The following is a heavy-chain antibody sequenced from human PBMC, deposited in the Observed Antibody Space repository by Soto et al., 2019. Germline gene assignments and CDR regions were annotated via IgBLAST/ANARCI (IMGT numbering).Heavy chain of an antibody. V-gene: IGHV3-9*01. J-gene: IGHJ3*02. CDR3: AKDILMGGAFDI. CDR1: GFTFDDYA. D-gene: IGHD3-16*01. Sequence: VQLVESGGGLVQPGRSLRLSCAASGFTFDDYAMHWVRQAPGKGLEWVSGISWNSGSIGYADSVKGRFTISRDNAKNSLYLQMNTLRAEDTALYYCAKDILMGGAFDIWAQGTMVTVSS. CDR2: ISWNSGSI.